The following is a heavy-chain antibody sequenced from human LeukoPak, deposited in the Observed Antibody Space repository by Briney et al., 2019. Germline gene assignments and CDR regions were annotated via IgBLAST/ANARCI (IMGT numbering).Heavy chain of an antibody. Sequence: PGGSLRLSCAASGFTFSSYWMHWVRQAPGKGLVWVSRINSDGSSTSYADSVKGRFTISRDNAKNTLYLQMNSLRAEDTAVYYCARDKKYAYSSSSFDYWGQGTLVTVSS. CDR1: GFTFSSYW. CDR3: ARDKKYAYSSSSFDY. V-gene: IGHV3-74*01. CDR2: INSDGSST. J-gene: IGHJ4*02. D-gene: IGHD6-13*01.